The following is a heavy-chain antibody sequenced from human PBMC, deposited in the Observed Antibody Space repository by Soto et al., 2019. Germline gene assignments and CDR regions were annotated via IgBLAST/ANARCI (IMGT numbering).Heavy chain of an antibody. CDR3: ARDSQQWRVND. CDR2: ISGGGSTT. D-gene: IGHD6-19*01. CDR1: GFTFSSYW. J-gene: IGHJ4*02. V-gene: IGHV3-74*01. Sequence: PGGSLRLSCAASGFTFSSYWMHWVRQAPGKGLVWVSRISGGGSTTNYADSVKGRFTVSRDNAKNTLYLQMNGLRAEETAVYYCARDSQQWRVNDWGQGTLVTVSS.